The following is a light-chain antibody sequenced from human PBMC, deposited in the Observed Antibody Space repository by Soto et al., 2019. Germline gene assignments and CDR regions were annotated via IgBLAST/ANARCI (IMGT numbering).Light chain of an antibody. V-gene: IGLV2-14*03. CDR1: SSDVGDSNY. J-gene: IGLJ1*01. Sequence: QSALTQPASVSGSPGQSITISWTGTSSDVGDSNYVSWYQHHPGKAPKVIIYDVSNRPSGVSNRFSGSKSGNTASLAISGLQAEDEADYYCTSYTSSSTPLYVFGTGTKLTVL. CDR3: TSYTSSSTPLYV. CDR2: DVS.